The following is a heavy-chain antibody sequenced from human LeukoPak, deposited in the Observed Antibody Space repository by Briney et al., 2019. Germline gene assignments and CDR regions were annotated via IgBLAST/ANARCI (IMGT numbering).Heavy chain of an antibody. D-gene: IGHD4-17*01. CDR1: GFTFSSYA. J-gene: IGHJ4*02. Sequence: SGGSLRLSCAASGFTFSSYAMSWVRRAPGKGLEWVSAISGSGGSTYYADSVKGRFTISRDNSKNTLYLQMNSLRAEDTAVYYCAKIYGDSTPSFDYWGQGTLVTVSS. V-gene: IGHV3-23*01. CDR3: AKIYGDSTPSFDY. CDR2: ISGSGGST.